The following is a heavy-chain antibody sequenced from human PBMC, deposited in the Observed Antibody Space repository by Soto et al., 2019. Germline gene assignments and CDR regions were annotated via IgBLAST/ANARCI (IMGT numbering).Heavy chain of an antibody. D-gene: IGHD4-17*01. CDR1: PGSMRTYY. Sequence: PSETLSLTFSVSPGSMRTYYWTWIRQSPGKGLEWIGQISHTGRTKYNPSLESRVTISVDTSRKQFSLKLSSVTAADTALYYCDRDDTTGLFDYWGQGTLVTVSS. J-gene: IGHJ4*02. CDR3: DRDDTTGLFDY. CDR2: ISHTGRT. V-gene: IGHV4-59*01.